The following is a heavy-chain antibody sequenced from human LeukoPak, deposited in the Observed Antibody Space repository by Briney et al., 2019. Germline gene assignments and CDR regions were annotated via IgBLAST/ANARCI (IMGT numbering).Heavy chain of an antibody. CDR2: IRRKASGGAI. Sequence: GGSLRLSCTTSGFSFADEALSWFRQAPGKGLEWVGFIRRKASGGAIEYAASVKGRFTISRDDSNGIAYLQMNSLRAEDTAVYYCSRAQSGSGLGYWGQGTLVTVSS. V-gene: IGHV3-49*03. J-gene: IGHJ4*02. D-gene: IGHD6-25*01. CDR1: GFSFADEA. CDR3: SRAQSGSGLGY.